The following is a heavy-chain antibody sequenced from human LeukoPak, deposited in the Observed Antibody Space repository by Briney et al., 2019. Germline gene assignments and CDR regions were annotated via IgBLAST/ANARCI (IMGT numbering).Heavy chain of an antibody. D-gene: IGHD3-22*01. J-gene: IGHJ4*02. CDR1: GGSISSSSYY. CDR3: ARLWGELYYYDSSGKPEGYYFDY. V-gene: IGHV4-39*01. Sequence: SETLSLTCTVSGGSISSSSYYWGWIRQPPGKGLEWIGSIYYSGSTYYNPSLKSRVTISVDTSKNQFSLKLSSVTAADTAVYYCARLWGELYYYDSSGKPEGYYFDYWGQGTLVTVSS. CDR2: IYYSGST.